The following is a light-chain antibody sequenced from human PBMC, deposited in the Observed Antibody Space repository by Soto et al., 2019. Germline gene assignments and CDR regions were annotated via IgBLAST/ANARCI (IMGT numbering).Light chain of an antibody. CDR3: QQYWT. J-gene: IGKJ1*01. CDR1: QSISSY. CDR2: AAS. V-gene: IGKV1-39*01. Sequence: DIQITQSPSSLSASVGGRVTITCRASQSISSYLNWYQQKPGKAPKLLIYAASSLQSGVPSRFSGSGSGTEFTLTISSLQPDDFATYYCQQYWTFGQGTKVDI.